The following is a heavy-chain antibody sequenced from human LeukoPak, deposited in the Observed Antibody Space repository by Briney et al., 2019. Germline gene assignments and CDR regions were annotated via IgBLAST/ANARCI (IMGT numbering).Heavy chain of an antibody. J-gene: IGHJ4*02. CDR2: ISYDGSNK. D-gene: IGHD6-19*01. CDR1: GFTFSSYG. V-gene: IGHV3-30*03. Sequence: GGSLRLSCAASGFTFSSYGMHWVRQAPGKGLEWVAVISYDGSNKYYADSVKGRFTISRDNSKNTLYLQMNSLRAEDTAVYYCARVSPGIAVAGRDWGQGALVTVSS. CDR3: ARVSPGIAVAGRD.